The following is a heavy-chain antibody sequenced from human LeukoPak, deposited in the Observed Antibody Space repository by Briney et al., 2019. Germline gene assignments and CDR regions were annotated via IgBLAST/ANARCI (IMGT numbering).Heavy chain of an antibody. CDR3: ARESLGYCSGGSCYSYAFDI. CDR1: GGSFSGYY. Sequence: SETLSLTCAVYGGSFSGYYWSWIRQPPGKGLEWIGEINHSGSTNYNPSLKSRVTISVDTSKNQFSLKLSSVTAADTAVYYCARESLGYCSGGSCYSYAFDIWGQGTMVTVSS. D-gene: IGHD2-15*01. CDR2: INHSGST. J-gene: IGHJ3*02. V-gene: IGHV4-34*01.